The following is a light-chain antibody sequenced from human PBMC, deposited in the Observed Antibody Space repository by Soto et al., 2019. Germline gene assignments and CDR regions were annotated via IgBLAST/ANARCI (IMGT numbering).Light chain of an antibody. J-gene: IGKJ2*01. CDR3: QQYHICSFT. CDR2: DVF. CDR1: QSMPYW. Sequence: DIQMTQSPSSLSASVGDIVTITCRASQSMPYWLAWYQQTPGRATKILIYDVFNLQSGVPSRFSGSGSETEVTLTISSLQPDYSATYYCQQYHICSFTFCQGTKLELK. V-gene: IGKV1-5*01.